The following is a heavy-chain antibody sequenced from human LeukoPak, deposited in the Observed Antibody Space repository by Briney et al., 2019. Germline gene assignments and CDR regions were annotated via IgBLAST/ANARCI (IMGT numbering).Heavy chain of an antibody. D-gene: IGHD3-9*01. V-gene: IGHV3-33*01. J-gene: IGHJ4*02. CDR2: IWYDGSNK. CDR3: ARYFDWLLYLDY. CDR1: GFTFSSYG. Sequence: GGSLRLSCAASGFTFSSYGMHWVRQAPGKGLEWVAVIWYDGSNKYYADSVKGRFTISRDNSKNTLYLQMNSLRTEDTAVYYCARYFDWLLYLDYWGQGTLVTVSS.